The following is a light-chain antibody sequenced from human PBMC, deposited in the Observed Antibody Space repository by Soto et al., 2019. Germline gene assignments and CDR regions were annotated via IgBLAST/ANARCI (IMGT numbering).Light chain of an antibody. V-gene: IGKV3-15*01. CDR3: QQYNAWPST. Sequence: EVVMTQSPATLSVSPGERVTLSCRASQSISSNLAWYQLKAGQTPRLLVYGASTRATGSPGMFSGSGSRTEFTLTISDLQAEEFAGYFCQQYNAWPSTFVQGTKVE. CDR1: QSISSN. J-gene: IGKJ1*01. CDR2: GAS.